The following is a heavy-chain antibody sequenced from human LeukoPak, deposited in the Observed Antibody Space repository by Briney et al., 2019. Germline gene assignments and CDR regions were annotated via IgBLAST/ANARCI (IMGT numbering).Heavy chain of an antibody. J-gene: IGHJ3*02. CDR1: GGSISSSSYY. CDR3: ARDSPPGYSSSSRTERNAFDI. V-gene: IGHV4-39*07. CDR2: IYYSGST. Sequence: SETLSLTCTVSGGSISSSSYYWGWIRQPPGKGLEWIGSIYYSGSTYYNPSLKSRVTISVDTSKNQFSLKLSSVTAADTAVYYCARDSPPGYSSSSRTERNAFDIWGQGTMVTVSS. D-gene: IGHD6-6*01.